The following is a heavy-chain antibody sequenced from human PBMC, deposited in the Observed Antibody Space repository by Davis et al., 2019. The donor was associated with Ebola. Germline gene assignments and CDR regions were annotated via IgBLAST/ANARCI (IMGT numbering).Heavy chain of an antibody. CDR2: ISSGGSTT. J-gene: IGHJ4*02. V-gene: IGHV3-48*03. Sequence: GGSLRLSCAASGFSFSNFEINWVRQAPGKGLEWVSYISSGGSTTYYADSVKGRFTISRDNAKNSLYLQMNSLRADDTAVYYCAKGPKSGSLDYWGQGTLVTVSS. D-gene: IGHD1-26*01. CDR3: AKGPKSGSLDY. CDR1: GFSFSNFE.